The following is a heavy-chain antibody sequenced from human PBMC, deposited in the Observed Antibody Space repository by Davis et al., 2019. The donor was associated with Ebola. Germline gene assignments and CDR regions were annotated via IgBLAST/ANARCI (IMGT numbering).Heavy chain of an antibody. Sequence: PGGSLRLSCAASGFTFSSYGMHWVRQAPGKGLEWVAVIWYDGSKKYYADSVKGRFTISRDNYKNTLYLQMNSLRAEDTAVYYCAHFGVTQNAYDIWGQGTMVTVSS. CDR1: GFTFSSYG. D-gene: IGHD3-10*01. J-gene: IGHJ3*02. V-gene: IGHV3-33*01. CDR2: IWYDGSKK. CDR3: AHFGVTQNAYDI.